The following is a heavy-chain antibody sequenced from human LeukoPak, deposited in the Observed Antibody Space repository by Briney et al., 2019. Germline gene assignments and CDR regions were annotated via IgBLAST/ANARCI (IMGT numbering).Heavy chain of an antibody. CDR2: INPNSTGT. J-gene: IGHJ5*02. V-gene: IGHV1-2*02. CDR1: GYTFTGYY. D-gene: IGHD3-22*01. Sequence: ASVKVSCKASGYTFTGYYMHWVRQAPGQGLEWMGWINPNSTGTHYAQKVQGRVTMTRDTSISTAFMELSRLRSDDTAVYYCSRGYYDTSGYYFSDSWFDPWGQGTLVTVFS. CDR3: SRGYYDTSGYYFSDSWFDP.